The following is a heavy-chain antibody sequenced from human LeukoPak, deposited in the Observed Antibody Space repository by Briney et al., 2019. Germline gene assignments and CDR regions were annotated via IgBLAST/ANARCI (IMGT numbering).Heavy chain of an antibody. CDR3: ARVQVYYDSSGYPPYYFDY. D-gene: IGHD3-22*01. CDR1: GGSISSYY. J-gene: IGHJ4*02. Sequence: SETLSLTCTVSGGSISSYYWSWIRQPPGKGLEWIGYIYYSGSTNYNPSLKSRVTISVDTSKNQFSLKLSSVTAADTAVYYCARVQVYYDSSGYPPYYFDYWGQGTLVTVSS. CDR2: IYYSGST. V-gene: IGHV4-59*01.